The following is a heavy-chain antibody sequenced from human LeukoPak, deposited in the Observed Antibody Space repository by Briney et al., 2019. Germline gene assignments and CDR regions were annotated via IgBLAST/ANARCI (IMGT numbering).Heavy chain of an antibody. CDR1: GGSISSGGYY. Sequence: ETLSLTCTVSGGSISSGGYYWSWVRQAPGKGLEWVSIISSAGTTYYADSVKGRFTISRDNAKNSLYLQMNSLRVEDTAVYYCAREDTGVAFDIWGRGTTVTV. V-gene: IGHV3-69-1*02. CDR3: AREDTGVAFDI. D-gene: IGHD2-8*01. CDR2: ISSAGTT. J-gene: IGHJ3*02.